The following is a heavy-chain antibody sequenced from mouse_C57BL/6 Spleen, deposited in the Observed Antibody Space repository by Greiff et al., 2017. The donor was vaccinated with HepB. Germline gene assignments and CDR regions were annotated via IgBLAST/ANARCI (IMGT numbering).Heavy chain of an antibody. J-gene: IGHJ4*01. V-gene: IGHV1-52*01. D-gene: IGHD1-1*01. Sequence: QVQLQQPGAELVRPGSSVKLSCKASGYTFTSYWMHWVKQRPIQGLEWIGNIDPSDSETHYNQKFKDKATLTVDKSTSTAYMQLSSLTSEDSAVYYCARGGDYYGREGTYAMDYWGQGTSVTVSS. CDR3: ARGGDYYGREGTYAMDY. CDR2: IDPSDSET. CDR1: GYTFTSYW.